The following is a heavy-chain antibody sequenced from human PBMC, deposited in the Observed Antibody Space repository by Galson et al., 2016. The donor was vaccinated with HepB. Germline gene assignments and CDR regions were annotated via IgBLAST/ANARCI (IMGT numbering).Heavy chain of an antibody. CDR3: ARGLGTIFGVVITDYYYYGMDV. Sequence: SVKVSCKASGGTFSSYAISWVRQAPGQGLEWMGGIIPIFGTANYAQKFQGRVTITADGSTSTAYMELSSLGSEDTAVYYCARGLGTIFGVVITDYYYYGMDVWGQGTTVTVSS. J-gene: IGHJ6*02. CDR1: GGTFSSYA. D-gene: IGHD3-3*01. V-gene: IGHV1-69*13. CDR2: IIPIFGTA.